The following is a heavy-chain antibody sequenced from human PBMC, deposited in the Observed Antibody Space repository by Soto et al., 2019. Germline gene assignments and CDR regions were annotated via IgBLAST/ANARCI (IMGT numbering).Heavy chain of an antibody. V-gene: IGHV3-43*01. CDR1: GFTFDDYT. CDR3: AKDIAGSGWYSLDY. CDR2: ISWDGGST. J-gene: IGHJ4*02. Sequence: EVQLVESGGVVVQPGGSLRLSCAVSGFTFDDYTMHWVRQAPGKGLEWLSLISWDGGSTYYADSVKGRFTISRDNSKNSRFLQMNSLRAEDTALYYCAKDIAGSGWYSLDYWGQGTLVTVSS. D-gene: IGHD6-19*01.